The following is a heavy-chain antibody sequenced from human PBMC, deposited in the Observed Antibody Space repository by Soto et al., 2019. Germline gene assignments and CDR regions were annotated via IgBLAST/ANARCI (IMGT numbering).Heavy chain of an antibody. CDR3: ARAGYCGPGCYYYFDY. D-gene: IGHD2-21*02. V-gene: IGHV3-30-3*01. Sequence: GGSLRLSCAASGFTFSTYAMRWVRQAPGKGLEWVAVISFDGTDKYYADSVKGRFTISRDNAKNSLYLQMNSLRVVDTSVYYCARAGYCGPGCYYYFDYWGQGILVTVSS. CDR1: GFTFSTYA. J-gene: IGHJ4*02. CDR2: ISFDGTDK.